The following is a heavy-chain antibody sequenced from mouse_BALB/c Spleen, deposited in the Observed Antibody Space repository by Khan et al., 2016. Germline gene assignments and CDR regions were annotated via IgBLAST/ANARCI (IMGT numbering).Heavy chain of an antibody. D-gene: IGHD1-1*01. CDR3: VRDFYYYGRGGCFDV. V-gene: IGHV10S3*01. CDR1: GFTFNTNA. Sequence: EVKLEESGGGLVQPKGSLKLSCAASGFTFNTNAMNWVRQAPGKGLEWVARIRSKSNNYATYYADSVKDRFTISRDDSQSILYLQMNNLKTEDTAMYYCVRDFYYYGRGGCFDVWGAGTTVTVSS. J-gene: IGHJ1*01. CDR2: IRSKSNNYAT.